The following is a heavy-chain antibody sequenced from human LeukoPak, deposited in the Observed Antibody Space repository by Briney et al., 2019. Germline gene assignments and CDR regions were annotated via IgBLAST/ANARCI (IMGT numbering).Heavy chain of an antibody. CDR2: IKQDGSEK. CDR1: GYSFTSYW. J-gene: IGHJ4*02. V-gene: IGHV3-7*01. D-gene: IGHD1-26*01. CDR3: ARDSGSPRYYFDY. Sequence: GESLKISCKGSGYSFTSYWIGWVRQAPGKGLEWVANIKQDGSEKYYVDSVKGRFTISRDNAKNSLYLQMNSLRAEDTAVYYCARDSGSPRYYFDYWGQGTLVTVSS.